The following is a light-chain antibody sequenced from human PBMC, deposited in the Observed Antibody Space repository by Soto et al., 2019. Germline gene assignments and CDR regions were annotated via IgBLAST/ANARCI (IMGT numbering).Light chain of an antibody. CDR1: SSDVGGYDF. J-gene: IGLJ3*02. CDR2: DDT. V-gene: IGLV2-11*01. Sequence: QSALAQPRSVSGSPGQSVTLSCTGTSSDVGGYDFVSWYQQYPGKAPKLIIFDDTERTSGVPDRFSGSKSGNSASLAISGLQAEDEADYYCSSYAGSYILGVFGGGTKVTVL. CDR3: SSYAGSYILGV.